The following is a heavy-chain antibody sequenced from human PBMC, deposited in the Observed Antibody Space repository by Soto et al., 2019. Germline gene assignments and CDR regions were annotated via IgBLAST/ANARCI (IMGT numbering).Heavy chain of an antibody. CDR1: GVSVSSNY. CDR2: IYGGGTT. Sequence: EVQLVETGGGLIQPGGSLRLSCAVSGVSVSSNYMSWVRQAPGKGLEWVPVIYGGGTTFYTDSVRGRFAISRDDAKNNLYLDMNIVRADDTAVYSCARDHPPGGMGVWGQGTPVTVSS. CDR3: ARDHPPGGMGV. V-gene: IGHV3-53*02. J-gene: IGHJ6*02.